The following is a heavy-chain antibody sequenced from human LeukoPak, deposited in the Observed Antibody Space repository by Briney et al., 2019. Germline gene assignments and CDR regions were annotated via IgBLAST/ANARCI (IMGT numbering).Heavy chain of an antibody. CDR3: ASPMYYYDSSGYRRWFDP. Sequence: ASVKVSCKASGYTFTSYYMHWVRQAPGQGLEWMGIINPSGGSTSYAQKFQGRVTMTRGTSTSTVYMELSSLRSEDTAMYYCASPMYYYDSSGYRRWFDPWGQGTLVTISS. J-gene: IGHJ5*02. CDR1: GYTFTSYY. CDR2: INPSGGST. D-gene: IGHD3-22*01. V-gene: IGHV1-46*01.